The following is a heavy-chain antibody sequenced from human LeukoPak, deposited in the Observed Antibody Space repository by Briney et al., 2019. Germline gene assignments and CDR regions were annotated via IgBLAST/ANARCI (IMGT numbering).Heavy chain of an antibody. J-gene: IGHJ6*03. Sequence: PGGSLRLSCAASGFTFSGSAMHWVRQASGKGLEWVGRIRSIANSYATAYAASVKGRFTISRDDPKNTAYLQMNSLKTEDTAVYYCTSPLPMVTAIYYYMDVWGKGTTVTVSS. CDR2: IRSIANSYAT. CDR1: GFTFSGSA. D-gene: IGHD2-21*02. V-gene: IGHV3-73*01. CDR3: TSPLPMVTAIYYYMDV.